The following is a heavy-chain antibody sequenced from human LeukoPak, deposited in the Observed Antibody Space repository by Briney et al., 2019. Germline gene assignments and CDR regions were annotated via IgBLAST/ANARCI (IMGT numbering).Heavy chain of an antibody. D-gene: IGHD3-16*01. CDR2: ISYDGSNK. Sequence: PGGSLRLSCAASGFTFSSYAMHWVRQAPGKGLEWVAVISYDGSNKYYADSVKGRFTISRDNSKNTLYLQMNSLRAEDTAVYYCATDLQYDYVWCPYDYWGQGTLVTVSS. CDR1: GFTFSSYA. V-gene: IGHV3-30-3*01. CDR3: ATDLQYDYVWCPYDY. J-gene: IGHJ4*02.